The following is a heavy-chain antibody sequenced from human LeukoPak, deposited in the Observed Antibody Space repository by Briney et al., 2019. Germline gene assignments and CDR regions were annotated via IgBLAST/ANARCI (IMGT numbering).Heavy chain of an antibody. CDR2: IYYSGST. J-gene: IGHJ4*02. Sequence: SETLSLTCTVSGGSISSSSYSWGWIRQPPGKGLEWIGSIYYSGSTYYNPSLKSRVTISVDTSKNQFSLKLSSVTAADTAVYYCARADRMLDYWGQGTLVTVSS. CDR3: ARADRMLDY. V-gene: IGHV4-39*01. CDR1: GGSISSSSYS.